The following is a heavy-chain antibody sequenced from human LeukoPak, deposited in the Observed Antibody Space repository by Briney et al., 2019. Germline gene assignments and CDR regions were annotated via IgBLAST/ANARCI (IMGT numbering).Heavy chain of an antibody. J-gene: IGHJ5*02. D-gene: IGHD6-19*01. CDR1: GFTFSSYS. CDR2: ISSSSSYI. CDR3: ARVRSSGWYRSWFDP. V-gene: IGHV3-21*01. Sequence: GGSLRLSCAASGFTFSSYSMNWVRQAPGKGLEWVSSISSSSSYIYYADSVKGRFTISRDNAKNSLYLQMNSLRAEDTAVYYCARVRSSGWYRSWFDPWGQGTLVTVSS.